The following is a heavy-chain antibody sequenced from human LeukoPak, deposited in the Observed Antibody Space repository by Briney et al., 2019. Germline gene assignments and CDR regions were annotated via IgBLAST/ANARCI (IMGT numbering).Heavy chain of an antibody. Sequence: GGSLSLSCAAPGFTFSSYEMNWVRQATGKGLEWVSYISSSGSTIYYADSVKDRFTISGDNSKNTLYLQMNSLRAEDTALYYCAKGLERESRLDSWGQGTLVTVSS. CDR1: GFTFSSYE. CDR2: ISSSGSTI. J-gene: IGHJ4*02. CDR3: AKGLERESRLDS. V-gene: IGHV3-48*03. D-gene: IGHD1-1*01.